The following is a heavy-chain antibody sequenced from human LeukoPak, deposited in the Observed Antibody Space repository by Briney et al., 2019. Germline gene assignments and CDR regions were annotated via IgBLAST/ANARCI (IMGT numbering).Heavy chain of an antibody. CDR1: GYTFTGYY. D-gene: IGHD6-19*01. CDR2: INPNSGGT. Sequence: ASVKVSCKASGYTFTGYYMHWVRQAPGQGLEWMGWINPNSGGTNYAQKFQGRVTMTRDTSISTAYMELSRLRSDDTAVYYCARTWLVPGYHGMDVWGQGTTVTVSS. CDR3: ARTWLVPGYHGMDV. V-gene: IGHV1-2*02. J-gene: IGHJ6*02.